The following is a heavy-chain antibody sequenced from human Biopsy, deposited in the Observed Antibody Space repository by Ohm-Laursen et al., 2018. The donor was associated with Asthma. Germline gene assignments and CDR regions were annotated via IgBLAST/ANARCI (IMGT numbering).Heavy chain of an antibody. CDR1: GFTFGDYW. J-gene: IGHJ4*02. V-gene: IGHV3-30*18. CDR2: ISFDGSNK. D-gene: IGHD1-26*01. Sequence: SSLRLSCAASGFTFGDYWMSWVRQAPGKGLDWVAVISFDGSNKNYTDSVKGRFTISRDNSRNTLHLQMNSLRAEDTAVYYCAKDVFPGWELRRGPDYWGQGTLVTVSS. CDR3: AKDVFPGWELRRGPDY.